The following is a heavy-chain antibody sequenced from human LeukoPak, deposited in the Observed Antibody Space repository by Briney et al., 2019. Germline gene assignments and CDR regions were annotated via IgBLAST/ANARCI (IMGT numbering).Heavy chain of an antibody. CDR2: INHSGST. V-gene: IGHV4-34*01. D-gene: IGHD6-19*01. Sequence: SETLSLTCAVYGGTFSGYYWSWIRQPPGKGLEWIGEINHSGSTNYNPSLKSRVTISVDTSKNQFSLKLSSVTAADTAVYYCARVSGEWLVLPNDYWGQGTLVTVSS. J-gene: IGHJ4*02. CDR3: ARVSGEWLVLPNDY. CDR1: GGTFSGYY.